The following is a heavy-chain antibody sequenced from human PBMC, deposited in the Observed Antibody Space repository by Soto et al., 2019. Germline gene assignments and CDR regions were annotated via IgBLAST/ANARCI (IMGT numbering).Heavy chain of an antibody. Sequence: SGPTLVKPTQTLTLTCTFSGFSLSTSGVGVGWIRQPPGKALEWLALIYWDDDKRYSPSLKSRLTITKDTSKNQVVLTMTNMDPVDTATYYCAHKLGFGTIKMYNWFDPWGQGTLVTVSS. D-gene: IGHD3-10*01. CDR3: AHKLGFGTIKMYNWFDP. J-gene: IGHJ5*02. CDR2: IYWDDDK. CDR1: GFSLSTSGVG. V-gene: IGHV2-5*02.